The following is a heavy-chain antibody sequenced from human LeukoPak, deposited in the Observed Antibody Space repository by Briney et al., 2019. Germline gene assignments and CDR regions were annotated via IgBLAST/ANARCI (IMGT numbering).Heavy chain of an antibody. V-gene: IGHV3-23*01. Sequence: GGSLRLSCAASGFAFSNFAMSWVRQAPGKGLEWVSAMSGSGYYTYYVESVKGRFTISRDNSKNTLYLHMNGLRADDTAVYYCAKMEGQRLYDYCMDVWGRGTTVTVSS. CDR3: AKMEGQRLYDYCMDV. CDR1: GFAFSNFA. CDR2: MSGSGYYT. J-gene: IGHJ6*03. D-gene: IGHD3-3*01.